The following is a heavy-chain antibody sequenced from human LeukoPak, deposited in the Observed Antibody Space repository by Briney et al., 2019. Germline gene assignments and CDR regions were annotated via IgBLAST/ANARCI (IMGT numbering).Heavy chain of an antibody. V-gene: IGHV4-59*12. Sequence: SETLSLTCTVSGGSISSYYWSWIRQSPGKGLEWIGYIYYTGSTNYNPSLKSRVTISVDTSKNQFSLKVNSVTAADTAVYYCAREAGNTQYFDYWGQGTLVTVSS. CDR3: AREAGNTQYFDY. CDR1: GGSISSYY. J-gene: IGHJ4*02. D-gene: IGHD1-1*01. CDR2: IYYTGST.